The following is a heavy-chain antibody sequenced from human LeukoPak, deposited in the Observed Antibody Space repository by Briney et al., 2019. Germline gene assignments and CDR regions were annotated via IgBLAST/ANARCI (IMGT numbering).Heavy chain of an antibody. J-gene: IGHJ4*02. D-gene: IGHD6-6*01. V-gene: IGHV3-30*18. CDR1: GFTFSIYG. CDR3: AKDRPPVPLDH. Sequence: GGSLRLSCAASGFTFSIYGMHWVRQAPGKGLEWVAVISHDAKNDYFADSVKGRFTISRDDSKNTLYLQMNSLEPGDTAVYYCAKDRPPVPLDHWGQGILVTVSS. CDR2: ISHDAKND.